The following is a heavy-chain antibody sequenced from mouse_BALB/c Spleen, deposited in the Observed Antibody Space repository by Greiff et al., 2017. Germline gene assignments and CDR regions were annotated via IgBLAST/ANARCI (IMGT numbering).Heavy chain of an antibody. Sequence: VQLQQSGPELVKPGASVKISCKASGYSFTGYYMHWVKQSHVKSLEWIGRINPYNGATSYNQNFKDKASLTVDKSSSTAYMELHSLTSEDSAVYYCARSDITTVVDWYFDVWGAGTTVTVSS. CDR3: ARSDITTVVDWYFDV. V-gene: IGHV1-31*01. CDR1: GYSFTGYY. J-gene: IGHJ1*01. CDR2: INPYNGAT. D-gene: IGHD1-1*01.